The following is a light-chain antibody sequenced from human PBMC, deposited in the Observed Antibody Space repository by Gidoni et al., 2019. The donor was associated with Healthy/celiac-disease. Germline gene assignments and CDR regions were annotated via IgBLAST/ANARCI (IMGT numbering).Light chain of an antibody. CDR1: QSISSW. J-gene: IGKJ2*01. V-gene: IGKV1-5*03. Sequence: DIQMTQSPSTLSASVGDRVTITCRASQSISSWLAWYQQQPGKAPKLLLYKASSLESGVPSRLSGRGSGTECTLTISSLQTDDFATYYCQQYNSYSQYTFGQXTKLEIK. CDR3: QQYNSYSQYT. CDR2: KAS.